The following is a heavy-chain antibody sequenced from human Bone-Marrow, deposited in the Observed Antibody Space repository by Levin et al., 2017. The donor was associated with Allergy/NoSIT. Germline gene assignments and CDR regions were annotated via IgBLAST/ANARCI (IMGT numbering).Heavy chain of an antibody. D-gene: IGHD1-1*01. Sequence: SCVASGFTFSDHYMDWVRQAPGKGLEWVGRIRNKAASYRTEYAASVNGRFTISRDDSKNSLYLQMNSLKTEDTAVYYCADLPTLATWGQGTLVTVSS. V-gene: IGHV3-72*01. CDR3: ADLPTLAT. CDR1: GFTFSDHY. J-gene: IGHJ5*02. CDR2: IRNKAASYRT.